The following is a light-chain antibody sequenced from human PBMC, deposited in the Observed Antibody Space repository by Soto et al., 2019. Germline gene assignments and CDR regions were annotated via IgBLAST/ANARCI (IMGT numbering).Light chain of an antibody. Sequence: QSVLTQPPSVSGAPGQRVTISCTGSSSNIGTGYDVHWYQQLPGTAPKLLIYGNSNRPSGVPDRFSGSKSGTSASLAITGLQPEDEADYYCQSYDSNLSGSVFGGGIQLTV. CDR3: QSYDSNLSGSV. V-gene: IGLV1-40*01. CDR1: SSNIGTGYD. CDR2: GNS. J-gene: IGLJ3*02.